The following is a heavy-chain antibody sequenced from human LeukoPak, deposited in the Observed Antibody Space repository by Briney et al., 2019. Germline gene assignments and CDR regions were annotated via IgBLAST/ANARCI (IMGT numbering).Heavy chain of an antibody. CDR3: ARGVEPLAANTLAY. J-gene: IGHJ4*02. CDR1: AFTVITND. CDR2: LYSDGNT. D-gene: IGHD1-14*01. Sequence: GGSLRLSCAASAFTVITNDMTWVRQAPGKGLEWVSVLYSDGNTKYADSVQGRFTISRDNSKNTLYLEMNSLSPDDTAVYYCARGVEPLAANTLAYWGQGTLVTVSS. V-gene: IGHV3-53*01.